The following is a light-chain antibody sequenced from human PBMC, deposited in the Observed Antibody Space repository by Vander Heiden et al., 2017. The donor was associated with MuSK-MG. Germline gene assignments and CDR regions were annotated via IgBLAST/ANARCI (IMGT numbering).Light chain of an antibody. CDR1: QSISSW. CDR3: QQYHSYSLT. J-gene: IGKJ4*01. V-gene: IGKV1-5*03. Sequence: DIHITQSPSPLSAPVGDRVSITCRASQSISSWLAWYQQKPGMAPKLLIYQASTLESGVPSRFSGSGSGTEFTLTISSLQPDDFATYYCQQYHSYSLTFGGGTKVEIK. CDR2: QAS.